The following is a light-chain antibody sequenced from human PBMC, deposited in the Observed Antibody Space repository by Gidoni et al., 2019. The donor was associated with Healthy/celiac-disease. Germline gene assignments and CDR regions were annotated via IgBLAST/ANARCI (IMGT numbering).Light chain of an antibody. J-gene: IGLJ1*01. CDR3: SSYTSSSTSV. CDR2: DVG. CDR1: SSDVGGYNY. Sequence: QSALTQPASVSGSPGQSITISCTGTSSDVGGYNYVSWYQQHPGNAPKLMIYDVGNRPSGVSNRFSVSKSGNTASLTISGLQAEDEADYYCSSYTSSSTSVFGTGTKVTVL. V-gene: IGLV2-14*01.